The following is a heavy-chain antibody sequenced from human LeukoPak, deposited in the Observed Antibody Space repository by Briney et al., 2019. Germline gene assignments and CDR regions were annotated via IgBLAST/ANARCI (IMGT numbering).Heavy chain of an antibody. Sequence: SETLSLTCAVYGGSSSGYYWSWIRQPPGKGLEWIGEINHSGSTNYNPSLKSRITISVDTSKNQFSLKLSSVTAADTAVYYCARGVVGGYSYGRQGDLDYWGQGTLVTVSS. V-gene: IGHV4-34*01. J-gene: IGHJ4*02. CDR3: ARGVVGGYSYGRQGDLDY. CDR2: INHSGST. D-gene: IGHD5-18*01. CDR1: GGSSSGYY.